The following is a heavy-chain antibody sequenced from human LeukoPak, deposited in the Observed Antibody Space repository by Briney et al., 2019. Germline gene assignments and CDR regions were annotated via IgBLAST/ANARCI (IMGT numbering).Heavy chain of an antibody. CDR2: IRYDGSNK. Sequence: GGSLRLSCAASGFTFSSYGMHWVRQAPGKGLEWVAFIRYDGSNKYYADSVKGRFTISRDNSKNTLYLQMNSLRAEDTAVYYCAKVGNYYGSGSYYYYMDVWGKGTTVTISS. V-gene: IGHV3-30*02. D-gene: IGHD3-10*01. CDR1: GFTFSSYG. CDR3: AKVGNYYGSGSYYYYMDV. J-gene: IGHJ6*03.